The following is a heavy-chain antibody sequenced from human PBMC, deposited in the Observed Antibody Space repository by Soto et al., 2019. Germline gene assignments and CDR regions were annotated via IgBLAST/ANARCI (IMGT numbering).Heavy chain of an antibody. V-gene: IGHV4-39*07. CDR3: ARAGYSSSWANYYYYYMDV. CDR2: INHSGST. J-gene: IGHJ6*03. CDR1: GGSISSGDYY. D-gene: IGHD6-13*01. Sequence: SETLSLTCTVSGGSISSGDYYWSWIRQPPGKGLEWIGEINHSGSTNYNPSLKSRVTISVDTSKNQFSLKLSSVTAADTAVYYCARAGYSSSWANYYYYYMDVWGKGTTVTVSS.